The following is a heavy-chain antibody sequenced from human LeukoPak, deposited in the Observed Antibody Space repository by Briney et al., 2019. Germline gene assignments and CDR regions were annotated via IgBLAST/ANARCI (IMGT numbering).Heavy chain of an antibody. Sequence: GGSLRLSCAASGFTFSSYGMHWVRQAPGKGLEWVAFIRRDGSNKYYADSVKGRFTISRDNSKNTLYLQMNSLRAEDTAVYYCATLDIVVVPAARNAFDIWGQGTMVTVSS. D-gene: IGHD2-2*03. CDR1: GFTFSSYG. V-gene: IGHV3-30*02. J-gene: IGHJ3*02. CDR2: IRRDGSNK. CDR3: ATLDIVVVPAARNAFDI.